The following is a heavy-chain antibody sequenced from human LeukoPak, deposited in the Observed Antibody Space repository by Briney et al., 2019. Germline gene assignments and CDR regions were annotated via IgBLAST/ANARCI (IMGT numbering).Heavy chain of an antibody. Sequence: SETLSLTCAVSGGSISSDGYSWSWVPQPPGEGLEWVVYIYHSRSAYYNPSLQSRVTISLDRSKIQFSLKLSSMTAADTAVYYCASGNTGYDRDSFDIWGQERMVTLSS. CDR1: GGSISSDGYS. V-gene: IGHV4-30-2*01. CDR3: ASGNTGYDRDSFDI. D-gene: IGHD5-12*01. CDR2: IYHSRSA. J-gene: IGHJ3*02.